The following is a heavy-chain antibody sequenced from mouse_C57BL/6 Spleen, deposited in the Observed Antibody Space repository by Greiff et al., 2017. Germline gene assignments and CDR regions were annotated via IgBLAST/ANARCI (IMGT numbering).Heavy chain of an antibody. Sequence: VQLQQSGAELARPGASVKMSCKASGYTFTSYTMHWVKQRPGQGLEWIGYINPSSGYTKYNQKFKDKATLTADKSSSTAYMQLSSLTSEDSAVYYCARKSGGTRAMDYWGQGTSVTVSS. J-gene: IGHJ4*01. CDR2: INPSSGYT. V-gene: IGHV1-4*01. D-gene: IGHD3-3*01. CDR1: GYTFTSYT. CDR3: ARKSGGTRAMDY.